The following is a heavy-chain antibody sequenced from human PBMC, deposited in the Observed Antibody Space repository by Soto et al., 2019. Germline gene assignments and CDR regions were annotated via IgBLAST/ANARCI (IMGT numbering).Heavy chain of an antibody. D-gene: IGHD6-13*01. Sequence: QVHLVESGGGVVQPGRSLRLSCAASGFSFRNYAMHWVRQAPGKGLEWVALITYDGSNNYYADSLKGRFTISRDQSKDTLCLHMNSVRPQETAVYYCVRERRGYRPDKWGQGTLVTGAS. CDR2: ITYDGSNN. CDR1: GFSFRNYA. J-gene: IGHJ4*02. V-gene: IGHV3-30*14. CDR3: VRERRGYRPDK.